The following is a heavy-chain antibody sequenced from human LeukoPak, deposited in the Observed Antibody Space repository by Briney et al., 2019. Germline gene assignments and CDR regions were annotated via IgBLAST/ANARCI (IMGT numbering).Heavy chain of an antibody. Sequence: SETLSLTCGVSGDSISNGGYSWSWIRQPPGKGLDWIGYIYHSGSTYYNPSLKSRVTISVDTSKNQFSLKLSSVTAADTAVYYCAREMGYGNWFDPWGQGTLVTVSS. CDR3: AREMGYGNWFDP. V-gene: IGHV4-30-2*01. J-gene: IGHJ5*02. CDR1: GDSISNGGYS. CDR2: IYHSGST. D-gene: IGHD5-12*01.